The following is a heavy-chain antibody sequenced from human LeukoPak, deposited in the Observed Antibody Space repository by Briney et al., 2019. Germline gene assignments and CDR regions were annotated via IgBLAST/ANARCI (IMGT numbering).Heavy chain of an antibody. CDR3: AKLGGYCSSTACYTPPYYYYYGVDV. J-gene: IGHJ6*02. D-gene: IGHD2-2*01. CDR1: GFTFSTYA. V-gene: IGHV3-23*01. CDR2: ISGSGSST. Sequence: GGSLRLSCVASGFTFSTYAMSWVRQAPGKGLEWVSTISGSGSSTYYADSVTGRFTISRDNPKNTLYLQMNSLTAEDTAVYYCAKLGGYCSSTACYTPPYYYYYGVDVWGQGTTVPVSS.